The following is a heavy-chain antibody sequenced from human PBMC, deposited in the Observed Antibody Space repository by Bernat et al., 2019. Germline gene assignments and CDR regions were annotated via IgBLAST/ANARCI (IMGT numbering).Heavy chain of an antibody. J-gene: IGHJ4*02. CDR3: ARGDCSGGSCYSLYY. CDR1: GFTVSSNY. V-gene: IGHV3-53*05. Sequence: EVQLVETGGDLIQPGGSLRLSCAASGFTVSSNYMSWVRQAPGKGLEWVSVIYSGGNTYYADSVKGRFTISRDNSKNTLYLQMNSLRAEDTAVYYCARGDCSGGSCYSLYYWGQGTLVTVSS. CDR2: IYSGGNT. D-gene: IGHD2-15*01.